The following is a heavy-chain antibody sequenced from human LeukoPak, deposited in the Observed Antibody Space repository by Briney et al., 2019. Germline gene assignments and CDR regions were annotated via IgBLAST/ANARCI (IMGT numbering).Heavy chain of an antibody. CDR1: GGSISSSSYY. V-gene: IGHV4-39*07. D-gene: IGHD3-10*01. CDR3: ARVSTWFGELLEDY. J-gene: IGHJ4*02. Sequence: PSETLSLTCTVSGGSISSSSYYWGWIRQPPGKGLEWTGSIYYSGSTYYNPSLKSRVTISVDTSKNQFSLKLSSVTAADTAVYYCARVSTWFGELLEDYWGQGTLVTVSS. CDR2: IYYSGST.